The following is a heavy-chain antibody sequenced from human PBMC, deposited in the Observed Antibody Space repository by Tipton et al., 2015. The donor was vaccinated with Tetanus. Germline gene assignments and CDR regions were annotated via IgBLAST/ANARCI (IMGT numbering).Heavy chain of an antibody. V-gene: IGHV4-59*01. Sequence: TLSLTCSVPGGSISTYYWSWIRQPPGKGLEWLGYVFYSGSTDLNPSLKSRVTISVDTSNNLFSLKLTSVTTADTAVYYCARSGGRRYAFDIWGQGTMVTVSS. CDR1: GGSISTYY. D-gene: IGHD3-16*01. J-gene: IGHJ3*02. CDR2: VFYSGST. CDR3: ARSGGRRYAFDI.